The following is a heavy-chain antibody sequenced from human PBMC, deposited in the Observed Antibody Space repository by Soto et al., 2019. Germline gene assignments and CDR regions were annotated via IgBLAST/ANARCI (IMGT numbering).Heavy chain of an antibody. CDR2: VSYEGNNK. V-gene: IGHV3-30-3*01. CDR3: ETAGSTTGQPYVCHNYGMDV. D-gene: IGHD2-2*01. J-gene: IGHJ6*04. Sequence: GGSLRLSCAASGFSFNNYNLHWVRQAPGKGLEWVAVVSYEGNNKYYGVSVKGRFTISKDESKTTVYLQMTNLRSEDTAKYYCETAGSTTGQPYVCHNYGMDVWRIGTTVTVSS. CDR1: GFSFNNYN.